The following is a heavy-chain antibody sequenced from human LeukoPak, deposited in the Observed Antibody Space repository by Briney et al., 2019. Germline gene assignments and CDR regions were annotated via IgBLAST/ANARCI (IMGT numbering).Heavy chain of an antibody. CDR1: GFTFSSYW. CDR3: AKDLMEYSYGYLALYFDY. V-gene: IGHV3-74*01. J-gene: IGHJ4*02. D-gene: IGHD5-18*01. Sequence: GGSLRLSCAASGFTFSSYWMHWVRQAPGKGLVWVSRINSDGSSTSYADSVKGRFTISRDNSKNTLYLQMNSLRAEDTAVYYCAKDLMEYSYGYLALYFDYWGQGTLVTVSS. CDR2: INSDGSST.